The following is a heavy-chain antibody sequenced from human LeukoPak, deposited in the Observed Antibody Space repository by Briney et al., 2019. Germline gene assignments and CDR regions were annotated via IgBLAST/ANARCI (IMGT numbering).Heavy chain of an antibody. Sequence: GGSLRLSCAASGFTFSSYSMNWVRQAPGKGLEWVSYISSSSTIYYADSVKGRFTISRDNAKNSLYLQMNSLRAEDTAVYYCARESRRSYCTNGVCYGEYDPWGQGTLVTVSS. J-gene: IGHJ5*02. CDR1: GFTFSSYS. V-gene: IGHV3-48*04. CDR2: ISSSSTI. D-gene: IGHD2-8*01. CDR3: ARESRRSYCTNGVCYGEYDP.